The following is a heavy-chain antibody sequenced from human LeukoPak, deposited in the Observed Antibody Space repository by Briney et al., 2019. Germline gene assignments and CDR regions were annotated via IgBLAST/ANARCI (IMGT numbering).Heavy chain of an antibody. CDR1: GGSISSYC. Sequence: SETLSLTCTVSGGSISSYCWSWIRQPPGKGLEWIGYIYYSGSTNYNPSLKSRVTISVDTSKNQFSLKLSSVTAADTAVYYCARDTVAVAGTQNSHYYMDVWGKGTTVTVSS. J-gene: IGHJ6*03. CDR2: IYYSGST. V-gene: IGHV4-59*12. CDR3: ARDTVAVAGTQNSHYYMDV. D-gene: IGHD6-19*01.